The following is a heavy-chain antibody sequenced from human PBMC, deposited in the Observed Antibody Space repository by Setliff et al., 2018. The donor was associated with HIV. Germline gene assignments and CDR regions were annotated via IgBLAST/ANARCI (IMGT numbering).Heavy chain of an antibody. D-gene: IGHD4-4*01. CDR1: GFTFSAYA. J-gene: IGHJ4*02. Sequence: GGSLRLSCAASGFTFSAYAMTWVRRAPGKGLEWVSATTSNGRTTDYAESVWGRFTLSRDNSRNTLYLHMTSLRAEDTAIYYCAKDGHSNYGTFDYWGQGTLVTVSS. CDR2: TTSNGRTT. CDR3: AKDGHSNYGTFDY. V-gene: IGHV3-23*01.